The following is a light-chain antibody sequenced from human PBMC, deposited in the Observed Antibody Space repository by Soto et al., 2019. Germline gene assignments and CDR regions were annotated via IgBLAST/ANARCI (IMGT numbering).Light chain of an antibody. V-gene: IGKV3-15*01. CDR3: PPDSALLTCR. J-gene: IGKJ1*01. CDR1: QSVSSN. Sequence: VSLKKGERATLSCRASQSVSSNLAWYQQKPGQAPRLLIYGASTRATGIPARFSGSGSGTEFTLTISSLLSEDFGVHYWPPDSALLTCRFGE. CDR2: GAS.